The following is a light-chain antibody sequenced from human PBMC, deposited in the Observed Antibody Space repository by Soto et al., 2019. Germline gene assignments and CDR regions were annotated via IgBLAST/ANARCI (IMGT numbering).Light chain of an antibody. J-gene: IGLJ2*01. V-gene: IGLV2-14*01. Sequence: QSALTQPASVSGSPGQSITISCTGASSDVGRYNYVSWYQQYPGKAPKVIIYDVTNRPSGVSNRFSGTKSGNTASLSISGLQAEDEANYYCSSYTTSNFVIFGGGTKLTVL. CDR1: SSDVGRYNY. CDR3: SSYTTSNFVI. CDR2: DVT.